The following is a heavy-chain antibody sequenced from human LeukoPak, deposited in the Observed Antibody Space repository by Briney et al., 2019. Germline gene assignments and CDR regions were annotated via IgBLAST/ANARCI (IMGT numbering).Heavy chain of an antibody. D-gene: IGHD3-10*01. V-gene: IGHV4-34*01. CDR1: GGSFSGYY. CDR3: ARARSYGSGSSYYVDV. CDR2: INHSGST. J-gene: IGHJ6*03. Sequence: NASETLSLTCAVYGGSFSGYYWSWIRQPPGKGLEWIGEINHSGSTNYNPSLKSRVTISVDTSKNQFSLKLSSVTAADTAVYYCARARSYGSGSSYYVDVWGKGTTATISS.